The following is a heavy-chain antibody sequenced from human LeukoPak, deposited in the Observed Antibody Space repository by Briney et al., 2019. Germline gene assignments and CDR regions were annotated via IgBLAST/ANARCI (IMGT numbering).Heavy chain of an antibody. CDR2: IYISGST. V-gene: IGHV4-4*07. J-gene: IGHJ6*03. D-gene: IGHD2-21*01. CDR1: GGSISSYY. CDR3: ARGVDFYYYMDV. Sequence: PSGTLSLTCAVSGGSISSYYWNWIRQPAGKGLEWIGRIYISGSTNYNPSLKSRVTMSVDTSKNQFSLNLSSVTAADTAVYYCARGVDFYYYMDVWGKGTTVTVSS.